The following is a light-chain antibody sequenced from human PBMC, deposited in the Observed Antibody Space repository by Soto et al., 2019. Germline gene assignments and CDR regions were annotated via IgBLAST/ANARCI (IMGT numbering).Light chain of an antibody. CDR1: SSDVGGYNY. CDR3: SSYAGSSNV. J-gene: IGLJ1*01. V-gene: IGLV2-8*01. CDR2: EVN. Sequence: SSCTGTSSDVGGYNYVSWYQQHPGKAPKLMIYEVNKRPSGVPDRFSGSKSGNTASLTVSGLQAEDEADYYCSSYAGSSNVFGTGTKVTVL.